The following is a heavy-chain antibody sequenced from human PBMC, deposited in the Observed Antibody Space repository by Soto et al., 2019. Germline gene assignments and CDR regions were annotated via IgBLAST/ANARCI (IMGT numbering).Heavy chain of an antibody. V-gene: IGHV3-23*01. CDR1: GFTFSSYA. CDR3: AKPGGVGSGSYLDYYYGMDV. CDR2: ISGSGGST. D-gene: IGHD3-10*01. J-gene: IGHJ6*02. Sequence: GWSLRLSCAASGFTFSSYAMSWVRQAPGKGLEWVSAISGSGGSTYYADSVKGRFTISRDNSKNTLYLQMNSLRAEDTAVYYCAKPGGVGSGSYLDYYYGMDVWGQGTTVTVSS.